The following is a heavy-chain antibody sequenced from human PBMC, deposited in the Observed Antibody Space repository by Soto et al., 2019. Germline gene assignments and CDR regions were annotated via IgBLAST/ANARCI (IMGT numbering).Heavy chain of an antibody. CDR1: GYSFSQYY. V-gene: IGHV1-2*02. J-gene: IGHJ6*03. CDR3: ARESGGATATLDYYYFYMDV. CDR2: INPNSGAT. D-gene: IGHD5-12*01. Sequence: ASVKVSCKASGYSFSQYYLHWVRQAPGQGPEWMGWINPNSGATKYAQKFQGRVTMTRDTSVRTAFMELKWLQSDDTAVYYCARESGGATATLDYYYFYMDVWGRGTTVTVSS.